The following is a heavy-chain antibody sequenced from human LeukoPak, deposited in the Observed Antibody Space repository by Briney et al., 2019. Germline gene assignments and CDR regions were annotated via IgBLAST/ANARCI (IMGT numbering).Heavy chain of an antibody. CDR1: GGSISSGGYF. CDR3: ARGGKKTAMVTS. J-gene: IGHJ4*02. CDR2: IYSSGST. D-gene: IGHD5-18*01. Sequence: SETLSLTCTVSGGSISSGGYFWNWIRQLPGKGLEWIGYIYSSGSTYNPSLKSRVIISLDTSKNQFSLKLNSVTAADTAVYYCARGGKKTAMVTSWGQGTLVTVSS. V-gene: IGHV4-31*03.